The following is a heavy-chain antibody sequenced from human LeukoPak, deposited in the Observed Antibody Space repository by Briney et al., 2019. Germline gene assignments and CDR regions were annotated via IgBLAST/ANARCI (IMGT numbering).Heavy chain of an antibody. CDR2: IYYSGST. V-gene: IGHV4-59*01. CDR3: ARAVDGAAGTFDY. J-gene: IGHJ4*02. CDR1: GGSISSYY. Sequence: SETLSLTCTVSGGSISSYYWSWIRQPPGKGLEWIGYIYYSGSTNYNPSLKSRVTISVDTSKNQFSLKLSSVTAADPAVYYCARAVDGAAGTFDYWGQGTLVTVSS. D-gene: IGHD6-13*01.